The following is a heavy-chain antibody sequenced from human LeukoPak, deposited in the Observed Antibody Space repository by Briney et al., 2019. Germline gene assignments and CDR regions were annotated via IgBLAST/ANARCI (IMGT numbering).Heavy chain of an antibody. Sequence: ASVTVSCKASGYTFTSYGISWVRQAPGQGLEWMGWISAYNGNTNYAQKLQGRVTMTTDTSTSTAYMELRSLRSDDTAVYYCARRPFVTVTTDYYYYYMDVWGKGTTVTVSS. J-gene: IGHJ6*03. V-gene: IGHV1-18*01. CDR3: ARRPFVTVTTDYYYYYMDV. D-gene: IGHD4-11*01. CDR2: ISAYNGNT. CDR1: GYTFTSYG.